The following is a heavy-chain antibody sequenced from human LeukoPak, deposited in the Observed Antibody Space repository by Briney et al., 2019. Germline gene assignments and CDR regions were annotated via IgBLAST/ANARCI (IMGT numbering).Heavy chain of an antibody. CDR2: IFSGDST. V-gene: IGHV3-53*01. J-gene: IGHJ4*02. CDR1: GFTVSSNY. CDR3: ARGWALLSYFDY. Sequence: PGGSLRLSCAASGFTVSSNYMSWDRQAPGKGLEWVSVIFSGDSTYYADSVKGRFTISRDNPKNTLYLQMNSLRAEDTAVYYCARGWALLSYFDYWGQGTLVTVSS. D-gene: IGHD2/OR15-2a*01.